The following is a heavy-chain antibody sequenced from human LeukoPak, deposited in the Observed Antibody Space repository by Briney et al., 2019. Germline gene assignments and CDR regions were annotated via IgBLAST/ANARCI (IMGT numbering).Heavy chain of an antibody. Sequence: GGSLRLSCAASGFTFSSYSMNWVRQAPGKGLEWVSSISSSSSYIYYADSVKGRFTISRHNAKKSLYLQMNSLRAEDTAVYYCARRNRIAAAGTDYWGPGTLVTVSS. V-gene: IGHV3-21*01. D-gene: IGHD6-13*01. CDR2: ISSSSSYI. CDR1: GFTFSSYS. CDR3: ARRNRIAAAGTDY. J-gene: IGHJ4*02.